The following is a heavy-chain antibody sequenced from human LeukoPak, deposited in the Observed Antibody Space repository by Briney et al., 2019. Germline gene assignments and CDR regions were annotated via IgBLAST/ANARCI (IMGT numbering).Heavy chain of an antibody. CDR2: IKNDGSMT. CDR1: GFTFSNYW. D-gene: IGHD6-13*01. V-gene: IGHV3-74*03. Sequence: GGSLRLSCAASGFTFSNYWMHWVRQVPGKGLFWVARIKNDGSMTMYADSVEGRFTISRDNAKNSLYLQMNSLRAEDTALYYCARLTGFAIAAAATDYWGQGTLVTVSS. CDR3: ARLTGFAIAAAATDY. J-gene: IGHJ4*02.